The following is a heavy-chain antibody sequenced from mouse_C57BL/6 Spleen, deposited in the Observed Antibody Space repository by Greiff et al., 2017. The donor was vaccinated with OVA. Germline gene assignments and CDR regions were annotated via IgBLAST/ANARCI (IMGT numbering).Heavy chain of an antibody. CDR3: ASSPFAY. J-gene: IGHJ3*01. V-gene: IGHV5-17*01. Sequence: EVKVEESGGGLVKPGGSLKLSCAASGFTFSDYGMHWVRQAPEKGLEWVAYISSGSSTIYYADTVKGRFTISRDNAKNTLFLQMTSLRSEDTAMYYCASSPFAYWGQGTLVTVSA. CDR1: GFTFSDYG. CDR2: ISSGSSTI.